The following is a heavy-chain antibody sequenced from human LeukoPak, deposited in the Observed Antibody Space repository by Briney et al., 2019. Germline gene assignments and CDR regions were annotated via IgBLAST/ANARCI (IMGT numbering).Heavy chain of an antibody. V-gene: IGHV3-64*01. J-gene: IGHJ4*02. D-gene: IGHD1-26*01. CDR2: ISSNGGST. CDR3: ARDHGAVGATSLSDY. CDR1: GFTFSSYE. Sequence: PGGSLRLSCAASGFTFSSYEMNWVRQAPGKGLEYVSAISSNGGSTYYANSVKGRFTISRDNSKNTLYLQMGSLRAEDMAVYYCARDHGAVGATSLSDYWGQGTLVTVSS.